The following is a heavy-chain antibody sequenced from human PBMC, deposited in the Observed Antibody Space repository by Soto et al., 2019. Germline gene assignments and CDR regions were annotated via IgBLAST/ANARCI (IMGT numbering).Heavy chain of an antibody. CDR2: IGTAGDT. CDR1: GFTFSSYD. V-gene: IGHV3-13*01. D-gene: IGHD2-2*01. J-gene: IGHJ4*02. Sequence: LRLSCAASGFTFSSYDMHWVRQATGKGLEWVSAIGTAGDTYYPGSVKGRFTISRENAKNSLYLQMNSLRAGDTAVYYCARGGWEYCSSTSCYRVFDYWGQGTLVTVSS. CDR3: ARGGWEYCSSTSCYRVFDY.